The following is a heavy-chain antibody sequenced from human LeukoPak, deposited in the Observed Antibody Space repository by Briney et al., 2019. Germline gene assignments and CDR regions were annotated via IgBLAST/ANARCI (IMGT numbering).Heavy chain of an antibody. V-gene: IGHV4-34*01. CDR1: GGSFSGYY. J-gene: IGHJ4*02. Sequence: SETLSLTCAVYGGSFSGYYWNWIRQPPGKGLEWIGEINHSGSTNYNPSLKSRVTISVDTSKNQFSLRLSSVTAADTAVYYCARVTGYVMEDYFDYWGQGTLVTVSS. D-gene: IGHD6-13*01. CDR3: ARVTGYVMEDYFDY. CDR2: INHSGST.